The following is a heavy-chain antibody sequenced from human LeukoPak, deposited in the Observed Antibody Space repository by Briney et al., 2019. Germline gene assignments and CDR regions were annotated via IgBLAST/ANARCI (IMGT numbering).Heavy chain of an antibody. CDR2: IWNDGSYK. Sequence: GGALRLSCAASGFTFFNYGMHWVRQAPGKGLDWVAVIWNDGSYKYYADPVKGRFTISRDNPKNTLYLQMNSLRAEDTAIYYCAKVVQYTASTGTGLDYWGQGTLVTVSS. D-gene: IGHD6-13*01. J-gene: IGHJ4*02. V-gene: IGHV3-33*06. CDR3: AKVVQYTASTGTGLDY. CDR1: GFTFFNYG.